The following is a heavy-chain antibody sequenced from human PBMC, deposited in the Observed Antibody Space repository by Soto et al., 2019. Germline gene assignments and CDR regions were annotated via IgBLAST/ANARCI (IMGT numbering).Heavy chain of an antibody. Sequence: GGSLRLSCAASGFAFSGSAMHWVRQASGKGLEWVGRIRSKANSYATADAASVKGRFTISRDDSKNTAYLQMNSLKTEDTAVYYCTRIAAAGNYYYGMDVWGQGTAVTVSS. V-gene: IGHV3-73*01. J-gene: IGHJ6*02. D-gene: IGHD6-13*01. CDR2: IRSKANSYAT. CDR3: TRIAAAGNYYYGMDV. CDR1: GFAFSGSA.